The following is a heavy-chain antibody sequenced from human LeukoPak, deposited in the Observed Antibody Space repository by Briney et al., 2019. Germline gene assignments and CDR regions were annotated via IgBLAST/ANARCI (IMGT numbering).Heavy chain of an antibody. CDR2: ISSSSSYI. CDR3: ASDYSPHAFDI. D-gene: IGHD4-11*01. Sequence: GGALRLSCAASGFTFSSYSMNWVRQAPGKGLDWVSSISSSSSYIYYADSVKGRFTISRDNAKNSLYMQMNSLRAEDTAVYYCASDYSPHAFDIWGQGTMVTVSS. CDR1: GFTFSSYS. J-gene: IGHJ3*02. V-gene: IGHV3-21*01.